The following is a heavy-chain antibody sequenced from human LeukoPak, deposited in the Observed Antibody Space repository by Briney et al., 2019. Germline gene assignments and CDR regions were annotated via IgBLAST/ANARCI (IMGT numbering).Heavy chain of an antibody. CDR2: MHYDRRNK. D-gene: IGHD3-10*02. CDR1: GFIFSDYD. J-gene: IGHJ6*04. Sequence: GGSLRLSCAASGFIFSDYDMHWVRQAPGEGLEWVAFMHYDRRNKYYADSVKGRFTISRDNAKNSLYLQMNSLRAEDTAVYYCAELGITMIGGVWGKGTTVTISS. V-gene: IGHV3-30*02. CDR3: AELGITMIGGV.